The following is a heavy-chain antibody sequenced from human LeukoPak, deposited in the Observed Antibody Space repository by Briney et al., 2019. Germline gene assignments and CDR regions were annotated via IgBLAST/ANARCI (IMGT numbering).Heavy chain of an antibody. CDR1: GFTFSNYE. J-gene: IGHJ3*02. V-gene: IGHV3-48*03. Sequence: GGSLRLSCAASGFTFSNYEMNWVRQAPGKGLEWVSYISSSGSTLYYSDSMKGRFTISRDNAKNSLYLQMNSLRAEDTAVYYCARYRSDDFGAFDIWGQGTMVTVSS. CDR3: ARYRSDDFGAFDI. D-gene: IGHD4/OR15-4a*01. CDR2: ISSSGSTL.